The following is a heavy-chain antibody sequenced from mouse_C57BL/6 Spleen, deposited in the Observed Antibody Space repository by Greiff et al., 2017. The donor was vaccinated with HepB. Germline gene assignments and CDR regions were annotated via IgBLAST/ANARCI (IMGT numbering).Heavy chain of an antibody. Sequence: QVQLQQPGAELVMPGASVKLSCKASGYTFTSYWMHWVKQRPGQGLEWIGEIDPSDSYTNYNQKFKGKSTLTVDKSSSTAYMQLSSLASEDSAVYYCAITTVPDYFDYWGQGTTLTVSS. CDR1: GYTFTSYW. D-gene: IGHD1-1*01. CDR2: IDPSDSYT. J-gene: IGHJ2*01. V-gene: IGHV1-69*01. CDR3: AITTVPDYFDY.